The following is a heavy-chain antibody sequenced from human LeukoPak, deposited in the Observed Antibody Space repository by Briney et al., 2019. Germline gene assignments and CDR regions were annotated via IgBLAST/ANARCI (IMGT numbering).Heavy chain of an antibody. J-gene: IGHJ3*02. CDR2: IRSKAYGGTA. Sequence: PGGSLRLSCTTSGFTFGDYAMSWFRQAPGKGLEWVGFIRSKAYGGTAQYAASVNGRFTISRDDSKSIAYLQMNSLKTEDTDVYYCSRKPYNSGYSGAFDIWGQGTMVTVSS. CDR1: GFTFGDYA. CDR3: SRKPYNSGYSGAFDI. D-gene: IGHD3-22*01. V-gene: IGHV3-49*03.